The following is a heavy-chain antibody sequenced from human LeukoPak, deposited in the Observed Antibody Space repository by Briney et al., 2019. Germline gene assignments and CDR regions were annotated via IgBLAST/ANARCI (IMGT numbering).Heavy chain of an antibody. J-gene: IGHJ4*02. CDR3: AEWELIGY. CDR1: GFNFSGSA. V-gene: IGHV3-30-3*01. D-gene: IGHD1-26*01. Sequence: PGGSLRVSCAASGFNFSGSAMHWVRQAPGKGLEWVAVISYDGSNKYYADSVKGRFTISRDNSKNTLYLQMNSLRAEDTAVYYCAEWELIGYWGQGTLVTVSS. CDR2: ISYDGSNK.